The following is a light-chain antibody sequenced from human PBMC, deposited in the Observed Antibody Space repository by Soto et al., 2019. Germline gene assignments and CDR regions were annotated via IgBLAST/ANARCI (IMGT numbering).Light chain of an antibody. Sequence: QSALTQPASVSGSPGQSITISCTGTSSDVDTYKYVSWYQQHPGKAPKLMIYEVSYRPSGVSDRFSGSKSGNTASLTISGLQAEDEADYYCCSYAGSTTRLHFGGGTKLTVL. CDR3: CSYAGSTTRLH. CDR1: SSDVDTYKY. J-gene: IGLJ2*01. CDR2: EVS. V-gene: IGLV2-14*01.